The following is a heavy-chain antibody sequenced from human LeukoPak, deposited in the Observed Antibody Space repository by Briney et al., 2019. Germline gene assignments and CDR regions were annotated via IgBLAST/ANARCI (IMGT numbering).Heavy chain of an antibody. CDR2: INHSGST. CDR3: ARGRRIATRRLNWFDP. CDR1: GGSFSDYY. Sequence: SETLSLTCAVYGGSFSDYYWSWIRQPPGKGLEWIGEINHSGSTNYNPSLKGRVTISVDTSKNQFSLILSSVTAADTAVYYCARGRRIATRRLNWFDPWGQGTLVTVSS. J-gene: IGHJ5*02. V-gene: IGHV4-34*01. D-gene: IGHD6-6*01.